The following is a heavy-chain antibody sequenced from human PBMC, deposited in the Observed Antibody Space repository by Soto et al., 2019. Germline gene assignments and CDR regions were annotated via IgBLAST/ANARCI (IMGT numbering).Heavy chain of an antibody. CDR3: ARDRYCVSTSCSFGQYFQH. D-gene: IGHD2-2*01. Sequence: QVQLAESGGGVVQPGRSLRLSCAASGFIFSSYAMHWVRQAPGKGLEWVSVISYAGSNKYYADSVKGRFTISRDNYKNTLDLQMNSLRAEDTAVYYCARDRYCVSTSCSFGQYFQHWGQGTLVTVSS. J-gene: IGHJ1*01. V-gene: IGHV3-30-3*01. CDR1: GFIFSSYA. CDR2: ISYAGSNK.